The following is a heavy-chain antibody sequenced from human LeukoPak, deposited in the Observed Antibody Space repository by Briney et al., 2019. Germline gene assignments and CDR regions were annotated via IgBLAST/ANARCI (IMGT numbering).Heavy chain of an antibody. J-gene: IGHJ5*02. CDR2: IDPSDSYT. D-gene: IGHD2-2*01. Sequence: GESLQISCKGSGYSFTSYWISWVRQMPGKGLEWMGRIDPSDSYTNYSPSFQDHVTISADKSISTAYLQWSSLKASDTAMYYCARSRAIVVVLAAPFDPWGQGTLVTVSS. V-gene: IGHV5-10-1*01. CDR3: ARSRAIVVVLAAPFDP. CDR1: GYSFTSYW.